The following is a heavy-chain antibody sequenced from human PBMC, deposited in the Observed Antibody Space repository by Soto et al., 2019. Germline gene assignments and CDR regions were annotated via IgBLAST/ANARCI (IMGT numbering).Heavy chain of an antibody. V-gene: IGHV5-51*01. CDR3: ARHSGYYDSSGYYYYYYYGMDV. J-gene: IGHJ6*02. D-gene: IGHD3-22*01. CDR2: IYPGDSDT. CDR1: GYSFTSYW. Sequence: PGESLKISCKGSGYSFTSYWIGWVRPMPGKGLEWMGIIYPGDSDTRYSPSFQGQVTISADKSISTAYLQWSSLKASDTAMYYCARHSGYYDSSGYYYYYYYGMDVWGQGTTVTVSS.